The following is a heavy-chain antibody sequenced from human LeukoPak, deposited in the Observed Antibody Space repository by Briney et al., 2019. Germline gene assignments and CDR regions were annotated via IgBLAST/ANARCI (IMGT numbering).Heavy chain of an antibody. CDR2: ISAYNGNT. J-gene: IGHJ4*02. V-gene: IGHV1-18*04. CDR1: GYTFTSYG. CDR3: ARDRVVAATRFDY. D-gene: IGHD2-15*01. Sequence: GASVKVSCKASGYTFTSYGISWVRQAPGQGLEWMGWISAYNGNTNYAHKLQGRVTMTTDTSTSTAYMELRSMRTDETAVDYCARDRVVAATRFDYWGQGTLVTVSS.